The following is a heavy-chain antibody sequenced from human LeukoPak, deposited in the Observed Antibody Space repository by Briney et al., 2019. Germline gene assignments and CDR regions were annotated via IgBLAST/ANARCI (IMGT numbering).Heavy chain of an antibody. V-gene: IGHV3-13*01. J-gene: IGHJ4*02. Sequence: GGSLRLSCAASGFTFSSYDMHWVRQATGKGLEWVSAIGTAGDTYYPGSVKGRFTISRENAKNSLYLQMNSLRAVDTAVYYCARGAYNWNHYDYWGQGTLVTVSS. CDR3: ARGAYNWNHYDY. D-gene: IGHD1-20*01. CDR1: GFTFSSYD. CDR2: IGTAGDT.